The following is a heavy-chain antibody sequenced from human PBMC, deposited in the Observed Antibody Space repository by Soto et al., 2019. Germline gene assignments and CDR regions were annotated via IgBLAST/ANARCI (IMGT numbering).Heavy chain of an antibody. CDR2: FYHSGST. V-gene: IGHV4-38-2*01. CDR1: GHSISSGYY. Sequence: PSETLSLTCAVSGHSISSGYYWGWIRQPPGKGLEWIGSFYHSGSTYYNPSLKSRVTISVDTSKNQFSLKLSSVTAADTAVYYCARGEYYGSGNYFDYWGQGTLVPVSS. J-gene: IGHJ4*02. D-gene: IGHD3-10*01. CDR3: ARGEYYGSGNYFDY.